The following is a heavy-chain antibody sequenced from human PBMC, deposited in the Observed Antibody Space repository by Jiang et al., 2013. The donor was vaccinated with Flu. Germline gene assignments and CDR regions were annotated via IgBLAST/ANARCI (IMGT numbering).Heavy chain of an antibody. V-gene: IGHV6-1*01. CDR3: ARDTGKWLGSSYYFDY. CDR1: GDSVSSNSAA. J-gene: IGHJ4*02. Sequence: QTLSLTCAISGDSVSSNSAAWNWIRQSPSRGLEWLGRTYYRSKWYNDYAVSVKSRITINPDTSKNQFSLQLNSVTPEDTAVYYCARDTGKWLGSSYYFDYWGQGTLVTVSS. CDR2: TYYRSKWYN. D-gene: IGHD6-19*01.